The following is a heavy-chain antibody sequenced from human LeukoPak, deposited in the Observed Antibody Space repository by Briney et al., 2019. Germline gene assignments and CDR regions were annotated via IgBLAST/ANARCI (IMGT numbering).Heavy chain of an antibody. CDR2: INPGDSDT. J-gene: IGHJ5*02. CDR3: ARQPGAGWFDP. V-gene: IGHV5-51*01. Sequence: AGESLKISCQASGYSFTSSWIGWARQMPGKGLEWMAIINPGDSDTRYSPPFQGQVTISADKSISTVYLQWGSLKASDTAMYYCARQPGAGWFDPWGQGTLVTVSS. CDR1: GYSFTSSW. D-gene: IGHD3-10*01.